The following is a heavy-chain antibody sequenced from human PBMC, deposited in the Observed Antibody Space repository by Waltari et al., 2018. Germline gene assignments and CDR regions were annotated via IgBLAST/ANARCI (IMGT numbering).Heavy chain of an antibody. Sequence: EVQLVESGGGLVQPGRSLRLSCAASGFTFDDYAMHWVRQAPGKGLEWGSGISWNSGSIGYADSVKGRFTISRDNAKNSLYLQMNSLRAEDTALYYCAKDSGVTREFGVWGQGTTVTVSS. J-gene: IGHJ6*02. CDR2: ISWNSGSI. D-gene: IGHD3-10*01. CDR3: AKDSGVTREFGV. V-gene: IGHV3-9*01. CDR1: GFTFDDYA.